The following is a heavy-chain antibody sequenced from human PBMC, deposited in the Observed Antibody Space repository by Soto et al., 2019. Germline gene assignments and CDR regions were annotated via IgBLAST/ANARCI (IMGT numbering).Heavy chain of an antibody. J-gene: IGHJ6*02. Sequence: DSVQVSCKASGYRFTGYYMHWVRQAPGQGLEWMGIINPSGGSTSYAQKFQGRVTMTRDTSTSTVYMELSSLRSEDTAVYYCARDYSTARRFLFWVPVYYSYYGTDGWGPRTMVTVFS. CDR3: ARDYSTARRFLFWVPVYYSYYGTDG. CDR2: INPSGGST. CDR1: GYRFTGYY. V-gene: IGHV1-46*01. D-gene: IGHD3-3*01.